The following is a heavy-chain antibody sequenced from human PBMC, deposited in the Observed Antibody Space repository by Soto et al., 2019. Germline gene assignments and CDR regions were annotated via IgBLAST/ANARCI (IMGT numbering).Heavy chain of an antibody. V-gene: IGHV3-23*01. D-gene: IGHD2-15*01. CDR2: ISGSGGST. CDR1: GFTFSSYA. J-gene: IGHJ6*02. CDR3: AKDQVDTDNYYYYGMDV. Sequence: GGSLRLSCAASGFTFSSYAMSWVRQAPGKGLEWVSAISGSGGSTYYADSVKGRFTISRDNSKNTLYLQMNSLRAEDTAVYYCAKDQVDTDNYYYYGMDVWGQGTTVTVSS.